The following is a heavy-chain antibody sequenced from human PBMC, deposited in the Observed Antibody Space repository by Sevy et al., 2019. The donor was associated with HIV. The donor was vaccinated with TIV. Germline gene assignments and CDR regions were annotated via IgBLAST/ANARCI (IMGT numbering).Heavy chain of an antibody. J-gene: IGHJ5*01. D-gene: IGHD2-15*01. Sequence: GGSLRLSCAASGFSISNNYTAWVRQPPGKGLEWVSVMYSGGSPYYADSVKGRFALSRDMSKNTVYLQMNSLRAEDTAVYYCARGYCGGGSCTAFDPWGQGTLVTVSS. V-gene: IGHV3-53*01. CDR1: GFSISNNY. CDR3: ARGYCGGGSCTAFDP. CDR2: MYSGGSP.